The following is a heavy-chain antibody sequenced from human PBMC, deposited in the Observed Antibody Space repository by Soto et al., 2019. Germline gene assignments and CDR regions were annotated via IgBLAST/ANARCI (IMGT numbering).Heavy chain of an antibody. CDR1: GGCIGSYY. CDR2: IYYSGST. D-gene: IGHD2-21*01. Sequence: PSETLSLTCTVSGGCIGSYYLCWIRQPPGKGLEWIGYIYYSGSTNYNPSLKSRVTISLDTSKNQFSLKLSSVTAADTAVYYCERLGGDSQSLDTRGQGTLVPVSS. V-gene: IGHV4-59*08. J-gene: IGHJ5*02. CDR3: ERLGGDSQSLDT.